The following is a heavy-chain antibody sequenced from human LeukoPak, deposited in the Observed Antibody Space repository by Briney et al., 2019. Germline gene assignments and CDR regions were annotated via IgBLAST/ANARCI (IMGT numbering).Heavy chain of an antibody. V-gene: IGHV3-74*01. CDR1: GFTFRSYL. D-gene: IGHD3-10*01. Sequence: GGSLRLSCAASGFTFRSYLMHWVRQAPGKGLVGGSRINSYGSSTSYADSVKGRFTISNDNAKNTLYLQMNSLRAEDTAVYYCARVSGSFIWFRDTCYFDYWGQGTMVTVSS. CDR2: INSYGSST. CDR3: ARVSGSFIWFRDTCYFDY. J-gene: IGHJ4*02.